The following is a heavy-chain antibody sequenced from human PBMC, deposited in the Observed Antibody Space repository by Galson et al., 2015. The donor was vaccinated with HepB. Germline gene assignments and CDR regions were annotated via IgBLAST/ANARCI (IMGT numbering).Heavy chain of an antibody. CDR3: ARRDSRYGSGRGTIDL. Sequence: QSGAEVKKAGESLKISCKGSGYSFSNHWIGWVRQMPGKGLDWMGFIYPGDSDTKYSPSFQGQVTISADKSINTIYLQWTNLKASDTAMYYCARRDSRYGSGRGTIDLWGRGTLVTVSS. J-gene: IGHJ2*01. V-gene: IGHV5-51*01. CDR2: IYPGDSDT. D-gene: IGHD3-10*01. CDR1: GYSFSNHW.